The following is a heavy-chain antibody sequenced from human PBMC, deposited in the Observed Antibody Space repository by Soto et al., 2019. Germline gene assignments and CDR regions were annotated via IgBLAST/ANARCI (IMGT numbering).Heavy chain of an antibody. V-gene: IGHV3-23*01. D-gene: IGHD1-26*01. Sequence: EVQLLEPGGGLVQPGGSLRLSCAASGFTFSNYAMNWVRQAPVKGLEWVSVISGSGDSTYHADSVKGRFTISRDNSKNTLYLQMNSLRAEDTAVYYCARRGSGSYYDYWGQGTLVTVSS. CDR1: GFTFSNYA. J-gene: IGHJ4*02. CDR3: ARRGSGSYYDY. CDR2: ISGSGDST.